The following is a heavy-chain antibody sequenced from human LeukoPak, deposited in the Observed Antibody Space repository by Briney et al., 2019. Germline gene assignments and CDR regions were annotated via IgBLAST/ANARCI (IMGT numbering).Heavy chain of an antibody. CDR3: ARLLWFGELLSRWFDP. CDR2: INHSGSI. V-gene: IGHV4-34*01. J-gene: IGHJ5*02. CDR1: GGSFSGYY. D-gene: IGHD3-10*01. Sequence: SETLSLTCAVYGGSFSGYYWSWIRQPPGKGLEWIGEINHSGSINYNPSLESRVTISVDTSKNQFSLKLSSVTAADTAVYYCARLLWFGELLSRWFDPWGQGTLVTVSS.